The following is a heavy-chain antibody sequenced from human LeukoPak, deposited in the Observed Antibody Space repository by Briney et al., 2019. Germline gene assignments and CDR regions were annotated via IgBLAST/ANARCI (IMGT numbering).Heavy chain of an antibody. Sequence: GSLRLSCAASGFTFSSYWMNWVRQPPGKGLEWIGEIYHSGSTNYNPSLKSRVTISVDKSKNQFSLKLSSVTAADTAVYYCARDRPDGDGIDYWGQGTLVTVSS. CDR3: ARDRPDGDGIDY. CDR1: GFTFSSYW. CDR2: IYHSGST. V-gene: IGHV4-4*02. D-gene: IGHD4-17*01. J-gene: IGHJ4*02.